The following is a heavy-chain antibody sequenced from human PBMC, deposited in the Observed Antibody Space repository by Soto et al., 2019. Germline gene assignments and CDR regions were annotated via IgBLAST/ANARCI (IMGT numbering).Heavy chain of an antibody. CDR3: SRDEEPGYFSAGSCYYYYSGMDV. CDR2: IRRKAYGGTT. Sequence: GGALRLSCTASGFTFGDYAMSWGRQAPGKGLERGGFIRRKAYGGTTKYASSVKGRLNISRDDSKSIAYLQLKSLKTDDSAVYYCSRDEEPGYFSAGSCYYYYSGMDVWFQGTTVTVSS. J-gene: IGHJ6*02. D-gene: IGHD2-15*01. V-gene: IGHV3-49*04. CDR1: GFTFGDYA.